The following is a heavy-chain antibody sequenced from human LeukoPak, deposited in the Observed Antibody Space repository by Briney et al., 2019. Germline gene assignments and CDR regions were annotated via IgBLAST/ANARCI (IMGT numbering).Heavy chain of an antibody. Sequence: SETLSLTCTVSGGSISSSSYYWGWIRQPPGKGLEWIGSIYYSGSTYYNPSLKSRVTMSVDTSKNQFSLKLSSVTAADTAVYYCATTGADYWGQGTLVTVSS. V-gene: IGHV4-39*01. CDR1: GGSISSSSYY. CDR2: IYYSGST. J-gene: IGHJ4*02. CDR3: ATTGADY. D-gene: IGHD4/OR15-4a*01.